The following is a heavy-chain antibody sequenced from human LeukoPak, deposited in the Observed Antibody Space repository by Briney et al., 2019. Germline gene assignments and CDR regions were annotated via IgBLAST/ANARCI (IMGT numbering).Heavy chain of an antibody. CDR1: GGSIINYY. D-gene: IGHD6-6*01. Sequence: SETLSLTCTVSGGSIINYYWSWIRQPPGKGLEWIGYIFYSGSTNYNPSLKSRVTMSVDTSKNQFSLKLSSVTAADTAVYFCARCIATRDFDYWGQGTLVTVSS. J-gene: IGHJ4*02. CDR2: IFYSGST. CDR3: ARCIATRDFDY. V-gene: IGHV4-59*01.